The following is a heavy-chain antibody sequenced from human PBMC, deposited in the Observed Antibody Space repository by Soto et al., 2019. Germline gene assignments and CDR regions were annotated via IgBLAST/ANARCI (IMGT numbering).Heavy chain of an antibody. Sequence: GASVKVSCKASGYTFTGYYMHWVRQAPGQGLEWMGWINPNSGGTNYAQKFQGWVTMTRDTSISTAYMELSRLRSDDTAVYHCARGFCSGGSCYTGYYYGMDVWGQGTTVTVSS. CDR1: GYTFTGYY. CDR3: ARGFCSGGSCYTGYYYGMDV. J-gene: IGHJ6*02. D-gene: IGHD2-15*01. CDR2: INPNSGGT. V-gene: IGHV1-2*04.